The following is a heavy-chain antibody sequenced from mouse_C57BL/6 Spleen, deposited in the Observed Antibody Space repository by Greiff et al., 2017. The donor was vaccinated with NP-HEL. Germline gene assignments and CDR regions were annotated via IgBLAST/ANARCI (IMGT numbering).Heavy chain of an antibody. CDR1: GFTFSDYY. D-gene: IGHD2-1*01. CDR2: INYDGSST. CDR3: ARDLFYGNYYWYFDV. V-gene: IGHV5-16*01. J-gene: IGHJ1*03. Sequence: EVQRVESEGGLVQPGSSMKLSCTASGFTFSDYYMAWVRQVPEKGLEWVANINYDGSSTYYLDSLKSRFIISRDNAKNILYLQMSSLKSEDTATYYCARDLFYGNYYWYFDVWGTGTTVTVSS.